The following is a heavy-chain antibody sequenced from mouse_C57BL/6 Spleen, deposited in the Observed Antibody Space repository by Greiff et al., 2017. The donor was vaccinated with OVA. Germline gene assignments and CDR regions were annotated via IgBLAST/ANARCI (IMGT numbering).Heavy chain of an antibody. V-gene: IGHV1-39*01. D-gene: IGHD1-1*01. CDR1: GYSFTDYN. J-gene: IGHJ1*03. Sequence: VQLQQSGPELVKPGASVKISCKASGYSFTDYNMNWVKQSNGKSLEWIGVINPNYGTTSYNQKFKGKATLTVDKSSSTAYMQLNSLTSEDSAVYYCARKVTTVVEGYFDVWGTGTTVTVSS. CDR2: INPNYGTT. CDR3: ARKVTTVVEGYFDV.